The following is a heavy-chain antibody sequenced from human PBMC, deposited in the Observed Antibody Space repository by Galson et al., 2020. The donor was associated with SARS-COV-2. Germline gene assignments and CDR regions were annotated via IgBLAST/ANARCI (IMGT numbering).Heavy chain of an antibody. CDR3: ARDRAAVAGTKDYYSMDV. CDR1: GYTFTSYR. D-gene: IGHD6-19*01. J-gene: IGHJ6*02. CDR2: ISAYNGNT. Sequence: ASVKVSCKATGYTFTSYRISWVRQAPGQGLAWMGWISAYNGNTNYAQKLQGRVTMTTDTSTSTAYMEVRSLTSDDRAVYYCARDRAAVAGTKDYYSMDVGGQGTTVTVSS. V-gene: IGHV1-18*04.